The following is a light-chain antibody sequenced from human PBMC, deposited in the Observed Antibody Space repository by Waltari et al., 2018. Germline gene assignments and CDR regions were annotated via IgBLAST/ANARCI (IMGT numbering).Light chain of an antibody. V-gene: IGLV3-19*01. J-gene: IGLJ2*01. CDR3: HSRDASGVGGS. CDR2: DKN. CDR1: SLRSYY. Sequence: SSELTQDPAVSVAMGQTVRIQCQGDSLRSYYASWYQQRPGQAPRLVMYDKNNRPSGVPDRFSGSSSHNTASLTITGAQAEDEASYYCHSRDASGVGGSFGGGTKLTVL.